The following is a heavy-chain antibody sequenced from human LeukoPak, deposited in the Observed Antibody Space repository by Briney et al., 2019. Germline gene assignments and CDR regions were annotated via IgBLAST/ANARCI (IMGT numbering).Heavy chain of an antibody. D-gene: IGHD5-12*01. CDR1: GFTFSSYW. Sequence: GGSLRLSCAASGFTFSSYWMSWVRQAPGKGLEWGANIKQDGSEKYYVDSVKGRFTISRDNAKNSLYLQMNSLRAEDTAVYYCARDADYPSGSLWGDYWGQGTLVTVSS. CDR3: ARDADYPSGSLWGDY. CDR2: IKQDGSEK. V-gene: IGHV3-7*01. J-gene: IGHJ4*02.